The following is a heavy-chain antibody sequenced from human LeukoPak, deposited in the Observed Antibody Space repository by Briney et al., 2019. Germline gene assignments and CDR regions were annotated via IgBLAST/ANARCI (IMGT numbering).Heavy chain of an antibody. CDR3: ARVDDSGDYVIDY. CDR1: GFSFSDYI. J-gene: IGHJ4*02. D-gene: IGHD4-17*01. Sequence: GGSLTLSCAASGFSFSDYIMIWVRQAPGRGLEWVSIINYTSSYKYYADSVKGRFAVSRDNANKSLYLQMNSLRAEDTAVYYCARVDDSGDYVIDYWGQGTLVTVSS. V-gene: IGHV3-21*01. CDR2: INYTSSYK.